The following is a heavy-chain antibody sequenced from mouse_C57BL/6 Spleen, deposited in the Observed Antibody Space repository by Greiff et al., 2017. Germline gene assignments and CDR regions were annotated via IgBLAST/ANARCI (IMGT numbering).Heavy chain of an antibody. D-gene: IGHD4-1*01. CDR1: GYTFTDYN. CDR2: INPNNGGT. J-gene: IGHJ3*01. Sequence: VHVKQSGPELVKPGASVKIPCKASGYTFTDYNMDWVKQSHGKSLEWIGDINPNNGGTIYNQKFKGKATLTVDKSSSTAYMELRSLTSEDTAVYYCARSLTGTSWFAYWGQGTLVTVSA. V-gene: IGHV1-18*01. CDR3: ARSLTGTSWFAY.